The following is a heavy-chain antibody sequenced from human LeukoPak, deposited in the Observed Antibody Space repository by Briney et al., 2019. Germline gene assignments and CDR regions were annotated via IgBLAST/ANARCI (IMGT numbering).Heavy chain of an antibody. CDR2: INPSGGST. CDR3: ARTRGVVVPAAMRPYDAFDI. V-gene: IGHV1-46*01. J-gene: IGHJ3*02. CDR1: GYTFTSYY. D-gene: IGHD2-2*01. Sequence: ASMKVSCKASGYTFTSYYMHWVRQAPGQGLEWMGIINPSGGSTSYAQKFQGRVTMTRDMSTSTVYMELSSLRSEDTAVYYCARTRGVVVPAAMRPYDAFDIWGQGTMVTVSS.